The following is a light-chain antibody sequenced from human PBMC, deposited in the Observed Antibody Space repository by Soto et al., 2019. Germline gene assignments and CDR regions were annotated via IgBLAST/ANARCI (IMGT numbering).Light chain of an antibody. V-gene: IGKV3-20*01. CDR1: PTITKNY. Sequence: EIVLPQSPGTLSLSPGERATLSCRASPTITKNYLAWYQQKPGQAPRLLIYGVSYTATRSPDRFSGSGSGTDFTRSISGLESEDFAVDYCEQYCSSHPTTFGQGTRLEIK. CDR2: GVS. CDR3: EQYCSSHPTT. J-gene: IGKJ5*01.